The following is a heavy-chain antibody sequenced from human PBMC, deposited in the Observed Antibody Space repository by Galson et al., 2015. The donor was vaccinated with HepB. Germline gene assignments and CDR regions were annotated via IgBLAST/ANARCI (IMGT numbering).Heavy chain of an antibody. Sequence: SLRLSCAASGFTFSSYAMHWVRQAPGKGLEWVAVISYDGSNKYYADSVKGRFTISRDNSKNTLYLQMNSLRAEDTAVYYCARDEGRPSAAAGMFDYWGQGTLVTVSS. CDR2: ISYDGSNK. V-gene: IGHV3-30*04. D-gene: IGHD6-13*01. CDR3: ARDEGRPSAAAGMFDY. J-gene: IGHJ4*02. CDR1: GFTFSSYA.